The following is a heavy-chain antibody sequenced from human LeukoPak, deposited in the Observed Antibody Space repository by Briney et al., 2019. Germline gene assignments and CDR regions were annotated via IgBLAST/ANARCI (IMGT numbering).Heavy chain of an antibody. CDR3: AKDHSDSGRAFEY. D-gene: IGHD1-26*01. Sequence: PGMSLRLSCATSGFTFRTTGVHWVRQGPGKGLEWVALMSSDGINTYYADSVKGRFTVSRDSSRDTLYLQMNSVRPDDTAVYYCAKDHSDSGRAFEYWGRGTLVTVSS. V-gene: IGHV3-30*18. J-gene: IGHJ4*02. CDR1: GFTFRTTG. CDR2: MSSDGINT.